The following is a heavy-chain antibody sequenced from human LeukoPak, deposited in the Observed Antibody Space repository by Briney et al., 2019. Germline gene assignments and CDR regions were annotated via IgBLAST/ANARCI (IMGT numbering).Heavy chain of an antibody. V-gene: IGHV4-59*12. Sequence: SETLSLTCTVSGASIRSSFWNWIRQPPGRGLEWIGYLSMRGTTNYNPSLKSRVTISVDTSKNQFSLKLSSVTAADTAVYYCARAGAFDIWGKGTMVTVSS. CDR3: ARAGAFDI. CDR1: GASIRSSF. J-gene: IGHJ3*02. CDR2: LSMRGTT.